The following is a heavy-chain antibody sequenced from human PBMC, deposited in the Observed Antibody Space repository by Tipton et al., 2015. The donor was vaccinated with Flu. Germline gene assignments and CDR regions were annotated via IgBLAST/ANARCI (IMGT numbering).Heavy chain of an antibody. CDR1: GASISSTTYY. V-gene: IGHV4-39*07. CDR3: APSTRYWTGGHFFGW. CDR2: IYKTGIT. Sequence: TLSLTCDVSGASISSTTYYWGWIRQPPGKGLEWIGSIYKTGITDYNPSLKSRVTLSLDTSKNQFSLKVRSGNAADTAVYYCAPSTRYWTGGHFFGWWGRGTQVTVSS. J-gene: IGHJ4*02. D-gene: IGHD2-2*01.